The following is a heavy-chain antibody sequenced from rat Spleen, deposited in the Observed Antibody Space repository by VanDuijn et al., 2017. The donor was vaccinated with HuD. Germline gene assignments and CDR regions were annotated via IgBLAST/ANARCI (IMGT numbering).Heavy chain of an antibody. Sequence: EVQLVESGGGLVQPGRSMKLSCAASGLSFSNYDMAWVRQAPTKGLEWVASISYDGTATYYRDSVKGRFSLSRDNAKSTLYLQMGSLRSEDTATYYCATDGYYDGTYYSVYVMDAWSQGASVTVSS. V-gene: IGHV5-20*01. J-gene: IGHJ4*01. CDR3: ATDGYYDGTYYSVYVMDA. CDR1: GLSFSNYD. D-gene: IGHD1-12*02. CDR2: ISYDGTAT.